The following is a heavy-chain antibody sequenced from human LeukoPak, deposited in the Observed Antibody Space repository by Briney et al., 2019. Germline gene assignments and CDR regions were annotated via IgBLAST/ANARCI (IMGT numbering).Heavy chain of an antibody. CDR1: GFTVDSNY. D-gene: IGHD3-3*01. V-gene: IGHV3-53*01. CDR3: AKDGPTYYDFWSGSPKSNWFDP. CDR2: IYTGGNT. J-gene: IGHJ5*02. Sequence: GGSLRLSCAASGFTVDSNYLSWVRQAPGKGLEWVSTIYTGGNTYYAASVKGRFTISRDNSKNTLYLQMNSLRAEDTAVYYCAKDGPTYYDFWSGSPKSNWFDPWGQGTLVTVSS.